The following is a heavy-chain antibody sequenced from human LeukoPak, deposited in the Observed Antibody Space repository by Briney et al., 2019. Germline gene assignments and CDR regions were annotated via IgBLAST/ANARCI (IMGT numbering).Heavy chain of an antibody. V-gene: IGHV4-4*07. CDR3: AREVASVVTPVSRWLDP. CDR2: MHPSGNN. Sequence: SETLPLTCSLSGGSITNYYWTWIRQPAGGGLEWLGRMHPSGNNIYNASLKNRVTMSIDTSKNQFSLRLSSVTAADTAIYYCAREVASVVTPVSRWLDPWGQGTLVIVSS. D-gene: IGHD4-23*01. CDR1: GGSITNYY. J-gene: IGHJ5*02.